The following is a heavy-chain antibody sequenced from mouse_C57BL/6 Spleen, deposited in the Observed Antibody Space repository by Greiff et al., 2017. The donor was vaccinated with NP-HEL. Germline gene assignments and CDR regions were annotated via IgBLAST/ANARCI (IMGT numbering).Heavy chain of an antibody. CDR3: AREGNDYDGYFDV. J-gene: IGHJ1*03. Sequence: EVQLQESGPGMVKPSQSLSLTCTVSGYSITSGYVWHWPRHFPGNKLEWLGYINYRGSPNYNQSLQSRISITHDTSKNHFFLKLNSVTTEDTATYYCAREGNDYDGYFDVWGTGTTVTVSS. D-gene: IGHD2-4*01. V-gene: IGHV3-1*01. CDR2: INYRGSP. CDR1: GYSITSGYV.